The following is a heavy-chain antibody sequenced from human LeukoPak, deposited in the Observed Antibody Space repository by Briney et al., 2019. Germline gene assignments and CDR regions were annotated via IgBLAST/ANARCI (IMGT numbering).Heavy chain of an antibody. D-gene: IGHD2-2*01. V-gene: IGHV3-23*01. J-gene: IGHJ4*02. CDR3: AKVPIVPAAHFDF. CDR1: GFTFSNYA. CDR2: ISGDGVST. Sequence: GGSLRLSCAASGFTFSNYAMSWVRQAPGKGLEWVSTISGDGVSTFYAASVKGRFTISRDYSRNTLYLQMIGLRAEDTAIYYCAKVPIVPAAHFDFWGQGILVTVSS.